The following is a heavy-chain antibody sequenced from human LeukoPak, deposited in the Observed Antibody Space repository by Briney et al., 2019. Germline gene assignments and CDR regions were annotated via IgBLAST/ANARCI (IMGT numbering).Heavy chain of an antibody. CDR3: ARDSAGQPDYYDSSGYFDY. J-gene: IGHJ4*02. CDR1: GGTFSSYA. V-gene: IGHV1-69*05. Sequence: SVKASCKASGGTFSSYAISWVRQAPGQGLEWMGRTIPIFGTANYAQKFQGRVTITTDESTSTAYMELSSLRSEDTAVYYCARDSAGQPDYYDSSGYFDYWGQGTLVTVSS. CDR2: TIPIFGTA. D-gene: IGHD3-22*01.